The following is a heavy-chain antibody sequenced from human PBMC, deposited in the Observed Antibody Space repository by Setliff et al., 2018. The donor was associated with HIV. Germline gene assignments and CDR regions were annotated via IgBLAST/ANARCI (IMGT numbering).Heavy chain of an antibody. CDR3: ARQHCYESSGRNLMDV. Sequence: PSETLSLTCTVSGDSISGYYWSWIRQSPGKGLEWIGFIYETGSTYYNPSLKSRVTISIDTSKNQFSLKLSSVTAADTAVYYCARQHCYESSGRNLMDVWGKGTTVTVSS. V-gene: IGHV4-59*08. CDR2: IYETGST. D-gene: IGHD3-22*01. J-gene: IGHJ6*03. CDR1: GDSISGYY.